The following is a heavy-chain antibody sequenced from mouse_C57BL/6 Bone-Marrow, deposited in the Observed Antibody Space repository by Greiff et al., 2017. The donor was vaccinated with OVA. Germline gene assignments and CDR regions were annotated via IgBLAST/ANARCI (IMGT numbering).Heavy chain of an antibody. CDR1: GYTFTSYW. CDR3: AKDRQLRLRLFAY. J-gene: IGHJ3*01. Sequence: VQLQQPGAELVKPGASVKLSCKASGYTFTSYWMHWVKQRPGQGLEWIGMIHPNSGSTNYNEKFKSKATLTVDKSSSTAYMQLSSLTSEDSAVYYCAKDRQLRLRLFAYWGHGTLVTVSA. CDR2: IHPNSGST. V-gene: IGHV1-64*01. D-gene: IGHD3-2*02.